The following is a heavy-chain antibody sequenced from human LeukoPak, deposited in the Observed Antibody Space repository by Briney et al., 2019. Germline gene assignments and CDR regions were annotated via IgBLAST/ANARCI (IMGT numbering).Heavy chain of an antibody. J-gene: IGHJ4*02. Sequence: GGSLRLSCAASGFSFSAYGVHWVRQAPGKGLEWVAVIWYDGSSKDYADSVKGRFTFSRDNSKNTLYLQMNSLTVEDTAVYYCARSQSSSLIDYWGQGTLVTISS. CDR1: GFSFSAYG. CDR2: IWYDGSSK. V-gene: IGHV3-33*01. CDR3: ARSQSSSLIDY. D-gene: IGHD6-13*01.